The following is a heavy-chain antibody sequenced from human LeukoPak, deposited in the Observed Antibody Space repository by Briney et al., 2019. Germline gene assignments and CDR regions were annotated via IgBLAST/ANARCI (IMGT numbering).Heavy chain of an antibody. CDR2: ISAYNGNT. CDR3: ARDPGSVWDY. V-gene: IGHV1-18*01. D-gene: IGHD3-16*01. Sequence: ESSVKVSCKASGYTFTSYGISWVRQAPGQGLEWMGWISAYNGNTNYAQKLEGRVTMTTHTSTSTAYMELRSLRSDDTAVYYCARDPGSVWDYWGQGTLVTVSS. CDR1: GYTFTSYG. J-gene: IGHJ4*02.